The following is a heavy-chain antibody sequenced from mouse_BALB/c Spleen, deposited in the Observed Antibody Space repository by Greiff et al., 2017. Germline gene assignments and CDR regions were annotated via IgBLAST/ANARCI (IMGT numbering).Heavy chain of an antibody. Sequence: QVQLKESGAELVRPGSSVKISCKASGYAFSSYWMNWVKQRPGQGLEWIGQIYPGDGDTNYNGKFKGKATLTADKSSSTAYMQLSSLTSEDSAVYFCARFITTATWGWFAYWGQGTLVTVSA. J-gene: IGHJ3*01. CDR3: ARFITTATWGWFAY. V-gene: IGHV1-80*01. CDR2: IYPGDGDT. CDR1: GYAFSSYW. D-gene: IGHD1-2*01.